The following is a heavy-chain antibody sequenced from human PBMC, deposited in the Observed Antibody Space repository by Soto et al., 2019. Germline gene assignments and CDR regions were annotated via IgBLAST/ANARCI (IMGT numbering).Heavy chain of an antibody. CDR2: IDPSDSYT. J-gene: IGHJ6*02. D-gene: IGHD3-10*01. Sequence: GESLKISCKGSGYSFTSYWISWVRQMPGKGLEWMGRIDPSDSYTNYSPSFQGHVTTSADKSISTAYLQWSSLKASDTAMYYCARVAGSGYNFYYYYGMDVWGQGTTVTVSS. V-gene: IGHV5-10-1*01. CDR1: GYSFTSYW. CDR3: ARVAGSGYNFYYYYGMDV.